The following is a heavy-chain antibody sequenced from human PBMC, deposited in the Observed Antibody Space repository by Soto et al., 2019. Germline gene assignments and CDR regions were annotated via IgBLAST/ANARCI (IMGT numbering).Heavy chain of an antibody. J-gene: IGHJ6*02. V-gene: IGHV3-23*01. Sequence: GGSLSLSCASSEFTFSNYGMSWVRQVPGKGLEWVSAISGSGATTYYADSVQGRFTISRDNSKNTLYLQLNSLRAEDTAVYYCAKAPTKWRGGYYGMDVWGQGTTVSVSS. CDR2: ISGSGATT. CDR1: EFTFSNYG. CDR3: AKAPTKWRGGYYGMDV. D-gene: IGHD5-12*01.